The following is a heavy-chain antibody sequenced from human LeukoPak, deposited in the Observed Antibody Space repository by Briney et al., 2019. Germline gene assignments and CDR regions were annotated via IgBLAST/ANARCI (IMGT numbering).Heavy chain of an antibody. CDR3: ARVGRNGYSFDY. V-gene: IGHV4-59*01. D-gene: IGHD5-24*01. J-gene: IGHJ4*02. CDR1: GGSISTYY. Sequence: PSETLSLTCTVSGGSISTYYWSWIRQPPGKGLEWIGYIYYSESTNYNPSLKSRVTISVDTSKNQFSLKLSSVTAADTAVYSCARVGRNGYSFDYWGQGTLVTVSS. CDR2: IYYSEST.